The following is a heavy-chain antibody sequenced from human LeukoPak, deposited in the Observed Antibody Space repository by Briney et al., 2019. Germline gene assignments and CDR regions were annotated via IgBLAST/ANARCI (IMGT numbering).Heavy chain of an antibody. CDR3: ARDESSNYYGMDV. CDR2: INHSGST. Sequence: TSETLSLTCAVYGGSFSGYYWSWIRQPPGKGLEWIGEINHSGSTNYNPSLKSRVTISVDTSKNQFSLKLSSVTAADTAVYYCARDESSNYYGMDVWGQGTTVTVSS. D-gene: IGHD6-19*01. J-gene: IGHJ6*02. V-gene: IGHV4-34*01. CDR1: GGSFSGYY.